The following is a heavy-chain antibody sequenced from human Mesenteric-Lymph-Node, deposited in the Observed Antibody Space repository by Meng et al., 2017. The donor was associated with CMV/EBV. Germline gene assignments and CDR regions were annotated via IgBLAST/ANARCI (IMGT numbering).Heavy chain of an antibody. V-gene: IGHV4-59*01. D-gene: IGHD6-19*01. CDR1: GGSITSYY. CDR3: ARAKVYVAGTWFDP. J-gene: IGHJ5*02. Sequence: SETLSLTCTVSGGSITSYYWSWIRQPPGKGLEWIGYIYYSGSTNYNPSLKSRVTISVDTSKNQFSLKLSSVIAADTAMYYCARAKVYVAGTWFDPWGQGTLVTVSS. CDR2: IYYSGST.